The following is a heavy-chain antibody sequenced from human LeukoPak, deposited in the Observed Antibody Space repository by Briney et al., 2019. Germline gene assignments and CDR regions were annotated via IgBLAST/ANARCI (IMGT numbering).Heavy chain of an antibody. D-gene: IGHD2-2*01. J-gene: IGHJ6*02. CDR3: ARGVGSTTYYAMDV. V-gene: IGHV3-33*01. CDR1: GFTFSSSG. Sequence: GGSLRLSCAASGFTFSSSGIHWVRQAPGKGLEWVAVIGYDGGNKYYADSVQGRFTISRGNSKNTLFLQMNSLRAEDTAVYYCARGVGSTTYYAMDVWGQGTTVTVSS. CDR2: IGYDGGNK.